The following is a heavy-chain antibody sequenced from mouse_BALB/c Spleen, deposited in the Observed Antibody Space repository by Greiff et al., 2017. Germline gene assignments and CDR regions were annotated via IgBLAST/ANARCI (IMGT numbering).Heavy chain of an antibody. D-gene: IGHD2-4*01. J-gene: IGHJ4*01. Sequence: EVNVVESGGGLVQPGGSLRLSCATSGFTFSDFYMEWVRQPPGKRLEWIAASRNKANDYKKEYSAYVKGRFIVSRDTSQSILDLKMIALRAADTAIDYCARDAYDYDNYAIDYWGQGTSVTVSS. V-gene: IGHV7-1*02. CDR1: GFTFSDFY. CDR2: SRNKANDYKK. CDR3: ARDAYDYDNYAIDY.